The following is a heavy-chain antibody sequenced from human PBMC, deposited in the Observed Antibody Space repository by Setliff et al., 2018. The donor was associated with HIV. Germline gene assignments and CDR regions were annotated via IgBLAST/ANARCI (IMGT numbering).Heavy chain of an antibody. CDR1: GGSISSSSYY. D-gene: IGHD3-9*01. CDR2: IYYSGST. Sequence: PSETLSLTCTVSGGSISSSSYYWGWIRQPPGKGLEWIGSIYYSGSTYYNPSLKSRVTISVDTSKNQFSLKLSSVTAADTAVYYCARQRDFDWLLQNYYYIDVWGKGATVTVSS. J-gene: IGHJ6*03. V-gene: IGHV4-39*01. CDR3: ARQRDFDWLLQNYYYIDV.